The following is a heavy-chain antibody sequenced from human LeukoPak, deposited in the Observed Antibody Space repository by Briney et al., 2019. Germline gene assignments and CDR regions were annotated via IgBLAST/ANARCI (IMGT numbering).Heavy chain of an antibody. D-gene: IGHD3-22*01. V-gene: IGHV3-11*04. CDR2: ISSSGRNI. CDR3: ARDIYYDSSGPL. Sequence: KPGGSLRLSCAASGFTFSDYYMSWIRQAPGKGLEWVSYISSSGRNIDYADSVKGRFTISRDNAKNSLYLQMNSLRAEDTAVYYCARDIYYDSSGPLWGQGTLVTVSS. CDR1: GFTFSDYY. J-gene: IGHJ4*02.